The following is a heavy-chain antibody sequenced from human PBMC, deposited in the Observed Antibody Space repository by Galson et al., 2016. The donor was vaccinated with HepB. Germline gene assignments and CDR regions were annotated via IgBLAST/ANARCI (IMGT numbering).Heavy chain of an antibody. CDR3: AKGAEWIGELFLLYFDY. D-gene: IGHD3-10*01. CDR1: GFTFSSYG. CDR2: ISYDGSNE. Sequence: SLRLSCAASGFTFSSYGMHWVRQAPGKGLEWVAVISYDGSNEYYADSVKGRFTISRDNSKNTLYLQMNSLRAEDTAVYYCAKGAEWIGELFLLYFDYRGQGTLVTVSS. V-gene: IGHV3-30*18. J-gene: IGHJ4*02.